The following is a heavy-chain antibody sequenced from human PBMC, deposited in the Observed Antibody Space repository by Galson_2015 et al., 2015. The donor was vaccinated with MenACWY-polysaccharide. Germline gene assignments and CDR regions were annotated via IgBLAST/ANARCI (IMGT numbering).Heavy chain of an antibody. CDR1: GYTLTELS. J-gene: IGHJ2*01. CDR3: ATDQSTVTRRYFEL. Sequence: SVKVSCKVSGYTLTELSMHWVRQAPGKGLEWMGGFDPEDGETIYAQKFQGRVTMTEDTSTDTAYMELSSLRSEDTAVYYCATDQSTVTRRYFELWGRGTLVTVSS. D-gene: IGHD4-17*01. V-gene: IGHV1-24*01. CDR2: FDPEDGET.